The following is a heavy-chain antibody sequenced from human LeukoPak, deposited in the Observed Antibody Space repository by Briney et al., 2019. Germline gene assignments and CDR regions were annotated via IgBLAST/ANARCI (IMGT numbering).Heavy chain of an antibody. J-gene: IGHJ3*02. V-gene: IGHV4-4*02. Sequence: SGTLSLTCAVSGGSISSSNWWSWIRQPPGKGLEWIGEIYHSGSTNYNPSLKSRVTISVDKSKNQFSLKLSSVTAADTAVYYCATLDGDGYSKNAFDIWGQGTMVTVSS. D-gene: IGHD5-24*01. CDR3: ATLDGDGYSKNAFDI. CDR2: IYHSGST. CDR1: GGSISSSNW.